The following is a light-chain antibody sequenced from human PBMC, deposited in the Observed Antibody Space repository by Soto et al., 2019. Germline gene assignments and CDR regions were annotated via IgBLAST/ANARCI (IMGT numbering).Light chain of an antibody. V-gene: IGKV3-20*01. CDR1: QSVSSSY. Sequence: EIVLTQSPGTLSLSPGERATLSCRASQSVSSSYLAWYQQKPGQAPRLLIYGASSRATGIPDRFSGSGSGADFTLTISRLEPEDFAVYYWHQYGSSPWTFGQGTKVEIK. J-gene: IGKJ1*01. CDR3: HQYGSSPWT. CDR2: GAS.